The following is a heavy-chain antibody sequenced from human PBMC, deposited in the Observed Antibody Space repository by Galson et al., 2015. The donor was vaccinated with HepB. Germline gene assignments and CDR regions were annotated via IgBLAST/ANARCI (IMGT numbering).Heavy chain of an antibody. D-gene: IGHD1-14*01. CDR1: GFTFSSYS. Sequence: SLRLSCAASGFTFSSYSLNWVRQAPGKGLEWVSYISSGSSTIYYAGSVKGRFTISRDNAKNSLYLQMNSLRAEDTAKYYCTRSGTSSRGAFDIWGQGTIVTVSS. J-gene: IGHJ3*02. CDR2: ISSGSSTI. CDR3: TRSGTSSRGAFDI. V-gene: IGHV3-48*01.